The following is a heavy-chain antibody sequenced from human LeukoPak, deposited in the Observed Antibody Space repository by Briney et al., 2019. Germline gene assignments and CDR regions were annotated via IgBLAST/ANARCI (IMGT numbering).Heavy chain of an antibody. D-gene: IGHD2-2*01. J-gene: IGHJ5*02. V-gene: IGHV1-2*02. CDR2: INPNSGGT. Sequence: ASVKVSCKASGYTFTGYYVHWVRQAPGQRLEWMGWINPNSGGTKYAQKFQGRVTMTRDTSISTACMELSSLTSDGTAVYYCARELLPAVTEGWFDPWGQGTLVTVSS. CDR1: GYTFTGYY. CDR3: ARELLPAVTEGWFDP.